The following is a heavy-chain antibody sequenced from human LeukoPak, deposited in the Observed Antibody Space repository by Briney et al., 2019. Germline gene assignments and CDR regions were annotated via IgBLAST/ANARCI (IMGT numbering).Heavy chain of an antibody. J-gene: IGHJ4*02. D-gene: IGHD3-22*01. CDR3: ARGHRNHYYHSNTGHFDY. V-gene: IGHV4-34*01. Sequence: SETLSLTCAVYGGSFSGYYWSWIRQPPGKGLEWIGEINHSGSTNYNPSLKSRVTISVDTSKNQFSLKLSSVTAADTAVYCCARGHRNHYYHSNTGHFDYWGQGTLVTVSS. CDR1: GGSFSGYY. CDR2: INHSGST.